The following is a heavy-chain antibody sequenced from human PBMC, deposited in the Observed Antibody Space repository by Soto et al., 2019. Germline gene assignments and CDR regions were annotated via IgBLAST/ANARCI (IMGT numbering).Heavy chain of an antibody. Sequence: QVQLVQSGAEVKKPGASVKVSCKASGYTFTSYAMHWVRQAPGQRLEWMGWINAGNGNTKYSQKFQGRVTITRDTSASTADMELSSLRSEDTAVYYCARVRISGLGYGMDVWGQGTTVTVSS. CDR2: INAGNGNT. V-gene: IGHV1-3*01. CDR1: GYTFTSYA. J-gene: IGHJ6*02. CDR3: ARVRISGLGYGMDV. D-gene: IGHD3-10*01.